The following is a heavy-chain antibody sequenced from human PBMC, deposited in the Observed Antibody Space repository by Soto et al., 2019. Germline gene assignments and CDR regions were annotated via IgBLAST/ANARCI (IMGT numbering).Heavy chain of an antibody. Sequence: RKLSFAASGFTFSRYAMSWVRQAPGKGLEWVSTVTGGGHTTYNADSVNGRFTISRESSKNTLYLQMNNLRAEDTAIYYCASSSGERDVYGMEIWGTGITVTVSA. D-gene: IGHD3-10*01. J-gene: IGHJ6*04. CDR2: VTGGGHTT. V-gene: IGHV3-23*01. CDR3: ASSSGERDVYGMEI. CDR1: GFTFSRYA.